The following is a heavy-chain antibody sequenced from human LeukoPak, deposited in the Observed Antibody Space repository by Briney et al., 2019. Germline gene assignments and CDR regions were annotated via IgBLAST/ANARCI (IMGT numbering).Heavy chain of an antibody. CDR2: ISGSGGST. Sequence: GGSLRLSCAASGFTFSSYAMSWVRQAPGKGLEWVSAISGSGGSTYYADSVKGRFTISRDNSKNTLYLQMNSLRAEDTAVYYCAKTYYYDSSGYYDAFDIWGQGTMVTVSS. CDR3: AKTYYYDSSGYYDAFDI. V-gene: IGHV3-23*01. D-gene: IGHD3-22*01. CDR1: GFTFSSYA. J-gene: IGHJ3*02.